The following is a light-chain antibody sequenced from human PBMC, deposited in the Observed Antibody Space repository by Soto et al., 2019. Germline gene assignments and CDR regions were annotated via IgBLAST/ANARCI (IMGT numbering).Light chain of an antibody. V-gene: IGKV1-27*01. CDR3: QKYSSVPV. CDR2: AAS. Sequence: DIQMTQSPTSLSASVGDRVTITCRASQKFGNFVAGYQKKPGKAPKLLFYAASTLQSGAPSRFSGSGSGTDFTLTINSLQPEDVATYSCQKYSSVPVFGPGTKVEIK. J-gene: IGKJ3*01. CDR1: QKFGNF.